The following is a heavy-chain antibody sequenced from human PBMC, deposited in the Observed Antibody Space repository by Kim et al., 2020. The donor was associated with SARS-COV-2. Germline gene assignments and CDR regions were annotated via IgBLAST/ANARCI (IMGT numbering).Heavy chain of an antibody. J-gene: IGHJ4*02. V-gene: IGHV4-59*11. Sequence: SETLSLTCTVSGGSINGHYWTWIRQPPGMGLEWIGYIHSDGRTNYNPYLSSRLAMSVDTSENRVSLRVTSVTAADTAVYFCARLPDITGWSFDSWGQGTQVTVSS. CDR3: ARLPDITGWSFDS. CDR1: GGSINGHY. D-gene: IGHD6-19*01. CDR2: IHSDGRT.